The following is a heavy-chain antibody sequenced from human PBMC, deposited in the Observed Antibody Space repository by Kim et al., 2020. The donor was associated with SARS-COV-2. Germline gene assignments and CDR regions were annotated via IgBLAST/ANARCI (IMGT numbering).Heavy chain of an antibody. D-gene: IGHD5-12*01. CDR1: GDSVSSNSAA. Sequence: SQTLSLTCAISGDSVSSNSAAWNWIRQSPSRGLEWLGRTYYRSKWYNDYAVSVKSRITINPDTSKNQFSLQLNSVTPEDTAVYYCARDLGPGGERDGYNSYYWYFDLWGRGTLVTVSS. V-gene: IGHV6-1*01. J-gene: IGHJ2*01. CDR3: ARDLGPGGERDGYNSYYWYFDL. CDR2: TYYRSKWYN.